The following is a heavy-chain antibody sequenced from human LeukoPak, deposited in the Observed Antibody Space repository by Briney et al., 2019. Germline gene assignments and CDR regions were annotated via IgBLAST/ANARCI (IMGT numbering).Heavy chain of an antibody. CDR2: MNPNSGNT. V-gene: IGHV1-8*01. D-gene: IGHD6-19*01. J-gene: IGHJ4*02. CDR3: ARTRRTAARAVADY. Sequence: ASVKVSCKASGYTFTSYDINWVRQAPGQGLEWMGWMNPNSGNTGYAQKFQGRVTMTRNTSISTAYMELSSLRSEDTAVYYYARTRRTAARAVADYWGQGTLVTVSS. CDR1: GYTFTSYD.